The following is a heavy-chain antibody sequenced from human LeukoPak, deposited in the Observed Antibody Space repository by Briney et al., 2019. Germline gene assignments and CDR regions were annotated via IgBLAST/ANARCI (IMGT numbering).Heavy chain of an antibody. J-gene: IGHJ4*02. CDR1: GGIFSRDA. D-gene: IGHD6-6*01. V-gene: IGHV1-46*01. CDR3: ARDLYSSSSRYFDY. Sequence: GASVKVSCKASGGIFSRDAISWVRQAPGQGLEWMGIINPSGGSTSYAQKFQGRVTMTRDMSTSTVYMELSSLRSEDTAVYYCARDLYSSSSRYFDYWGQGTLVTVSS. CDR2: INPSGGST.